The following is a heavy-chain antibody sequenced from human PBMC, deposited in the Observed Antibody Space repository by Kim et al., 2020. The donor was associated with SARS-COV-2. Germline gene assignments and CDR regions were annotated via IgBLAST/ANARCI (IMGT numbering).Heavy chain of an antibody. J-gene: IGHJ5*02. CDR3: ARRHARGYSGYDP. Sequence: SETLSLTCTVSGGSISSGGYYWSWIRQHPGKGLEWIGYIYYSGSTSYNPSLKSRVTISVDTSKNQFSLKLSSVTAADTAVYYCARRHARGYSGYDPWGQGTLVTVSS. CDR1: GGSISSGGYY. CDR2: IYYSGST. D-gene: IGHD5-12*01. V-gene: IGHV4-31*03.